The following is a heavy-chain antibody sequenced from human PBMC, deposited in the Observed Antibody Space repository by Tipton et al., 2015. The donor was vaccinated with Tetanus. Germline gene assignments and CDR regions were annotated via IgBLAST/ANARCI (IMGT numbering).Heavy chain of an antibody. CDR2: IIPIFGTA. V-gene: IGHV1-69*14. Sequence: VQLVQSGAEVKKPGSSVKVSCKASGGTFSSYAISWVRQAPGQGLEWMGGIIPIFGTANYAQKFQGRVTITADKSTSPAYMELSSLGSEDTAVYYGARTVAGTKIFDYWGQGTLVTVSS. D-gene: IGHD6-19*01. CDR3: ARTVAGTKIFDY. J-gene: IGHJ4*02. CDR1: GGTFSSYA.